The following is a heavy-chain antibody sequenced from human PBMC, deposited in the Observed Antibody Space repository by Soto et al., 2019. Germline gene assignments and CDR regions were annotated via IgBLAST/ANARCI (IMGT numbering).Heavy chain of an antibody. D-gene: IGHD4-4*01. CDR3: AVSYSDFDY. CDR1: GYTFTSYY. CDR2: INPSGGST. Sequence: ASVKVSCKASGYTFTSYYMHWVRQAPGQGLEWMGIINPSGGSTTYAQNFQGRVTMTRDTSTSTVYMELSSLRSEDTAIYYCAVSYSDFDYWGQGNLVTVSS. V-gene: IGHV1-46*01. J-gene: IGHJ4*02.